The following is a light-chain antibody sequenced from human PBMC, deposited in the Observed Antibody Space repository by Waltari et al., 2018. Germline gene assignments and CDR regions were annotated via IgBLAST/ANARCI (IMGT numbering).Light chain of an antibody. CDR1: NIGSKT. CDR2: DEN. V-gene: IGLV3-21*01. Sequence: SYVLTQPPSVSVAPGKTARLPFGGNNIGSKTVQWYQQKPGQAPLLVIYDENNRPSGIPDRFSGSRSGNTASLTISGAQAEDEADYYCNTRDISGDHLVFGSGTKVTVL. CDR3: NTRDISGDHLV. J-gene: IGLJ1*01.